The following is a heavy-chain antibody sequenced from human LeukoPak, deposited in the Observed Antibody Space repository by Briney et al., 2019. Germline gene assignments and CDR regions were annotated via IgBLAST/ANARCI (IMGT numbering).Heavy chain of an antibody. V-gene: IGHV3-43D*03. D-gene: IGHD3-22*01. CDR3: VKSRGGIYYDSSGYPFDY. J-gene: IGHJ4*02. CDR2: ISWDGGST. CDR1: GFTFDDYA. Sequence: PGGSLRLSCAASGFTFDDYAMHWVRQAPGKGLEWVSLISWDGGSTYYADSVKGRSTISRDNSKNSLYLQMNSLRAEDTALYYCVKSRGGIYYDSSGYPFDYWGQGTLVTVSS.